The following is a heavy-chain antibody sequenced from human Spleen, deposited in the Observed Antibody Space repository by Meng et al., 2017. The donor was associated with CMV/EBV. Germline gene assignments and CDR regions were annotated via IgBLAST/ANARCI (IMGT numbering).Heavy chain of an antibody. V-gene: IGHV3-48*04. CDR2: ISRSGRLI. Sequence: GESLKISCAASGFTFRSYGMNWVRQAPGKGLEWLSYISRSGRLIHYADSVKGRFTISRDNAKTSVYLQMNSLRAEDTALYYCARDGGDTTSDYFFYYYGMDVWGQGTSVTVSS. D-gene: IGHD2-21*02. J-gene: IGHJ6*02. CDR3: ARDGGDTTSDYFFYYYGMDV. CDR1: GFTFRSYG.